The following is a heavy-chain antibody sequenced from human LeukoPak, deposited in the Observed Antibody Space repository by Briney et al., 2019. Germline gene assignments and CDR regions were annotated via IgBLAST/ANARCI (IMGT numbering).Heavy chain of an antibody. CDR1: GGTFSSYA. CDR3: ARESGDTAMVWDY. Sequence: TSVKVSCKASGGTFSSYAISWVRQAPGQGLEWMGGIIPIFGTANYAQKFQGRVTITADESTSTAYMELSSLRSEDTAVYYCARESGDTAMVWDYWGQGTLVTVSS. V-gene: IGHV1-69*13. J-gene: IGHJ4*02. D-gene: IGHD5-18*01. CDR2: IIPIFGTA.